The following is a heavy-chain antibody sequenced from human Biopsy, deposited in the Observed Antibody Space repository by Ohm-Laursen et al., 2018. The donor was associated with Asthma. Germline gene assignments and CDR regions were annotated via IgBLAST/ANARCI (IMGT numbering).Heavy chain of an antibody. Sequence: SVKVSCKSLAGIFNTYVIGWVRQAPGQGLEWMGVINSVFGTTTYPQKFQDRVTITADDSTSTVYMELSSLRSEDTAVYYCARKAGSCISRTCYSLDFWGQGTLVTVSS. CDR2: INSVFGTT. J-gene: IGHJ4*02. V-gene: IGHV1-69*13. CDR1: AGIFNTYV. CDR3: ARKAGSCISRTCYSLDF. D-gene: IGHD2-2*01.